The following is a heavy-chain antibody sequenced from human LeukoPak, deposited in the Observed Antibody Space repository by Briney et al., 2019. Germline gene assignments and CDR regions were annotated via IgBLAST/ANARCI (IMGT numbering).Heavy chain of an antibody. Sequence: SETLSLTCTVSGGSISSYYWSWIRQPPGKGLEWIGYIYSSGSTNYNPSLKSRVTISVDTSKNQFSLKLSSVTAADTAVYYCARERMTGDAFDIWGQGTMVTVSS. CDR3: ARERMTGDAFDI. J-gene: IGHJ3*02. V-gene: IGHV4-4*08. CDR2: IYSSGST. CDR1: GGSISSYY. D-gene: IGHD2-8*01.